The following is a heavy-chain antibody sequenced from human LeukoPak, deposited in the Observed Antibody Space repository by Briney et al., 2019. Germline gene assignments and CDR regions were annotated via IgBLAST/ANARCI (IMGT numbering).Heavy chain of an antibody. V-gene: IGHV3-11*04. D-gene: IGHD1-1*01. Sequence: GGSLRLSCAASGFTFSDYYMTWIRLAPGKGLEWVSYISHSGNTIYYADSVKGRFTISRDNAKNSLYLQMNSLRAEDTAVYYCARDQMYISGYFDYWGQGTLVTVSS. J-gene: IGHJ4*02. CDR2: ISHSGNTI. CDR1: GFTFSDYY. CDR3: ARDQMYISGYFDY.